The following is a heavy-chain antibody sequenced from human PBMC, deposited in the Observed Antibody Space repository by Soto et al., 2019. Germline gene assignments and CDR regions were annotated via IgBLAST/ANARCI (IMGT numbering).Heavy chain of an antibody. CDR1: GYTFTSYD. V-gene: IGHV1-8*01. CDR2: MNPNSGNT. J-gene: IGHJ6*03. CDR3: AGAPIRQLVRGYYYYMGV. Sequence: QVQLVQSGAEVKKPGASVKVSCKASGYTFTSYDINWVRQATGQGLEWMGWMNPNSGNTGYAQKFQGRVTMTRNTSISTAYMELSSLRSEDTAVYYCAGAPIRQLVRGYYYYMGVWGKGTTVTVSS. D-gene: IGHD6-13*01.